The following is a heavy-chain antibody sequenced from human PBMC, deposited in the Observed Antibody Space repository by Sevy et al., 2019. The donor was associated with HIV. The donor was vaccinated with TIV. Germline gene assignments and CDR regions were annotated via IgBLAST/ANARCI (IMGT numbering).Heavy chain of an antibody. D-gene: IGHD2-2*01. CDR2: INHTGSL. V-gene: IGHV4-34*01. Sequence: LTASETLSLTCAVSGGSFSGYFWNWIRQSPGKGLEWIGEINHTGSLKYNPSLKSRVTISVDASKSQLSLHLRSVTAADTAVYYCARGRQAYVVVVPSTVPFDYWGRGTLVTVSS. CDR3: ARGRQAYVVVVPSTVPFDY. J-gene: IGHJ4*02. CDR1: GGSFSGYF.